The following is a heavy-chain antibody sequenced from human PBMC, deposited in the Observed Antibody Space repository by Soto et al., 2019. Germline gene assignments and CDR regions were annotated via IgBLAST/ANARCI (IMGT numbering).Heavy chain of an antibody. CDR3: ARRRRGRDGYNPVDY. Sequence: PGESLKISCKGSGYSFTSYWIGWVRQMPGKGLEWMGIIYPGDSDTRYSPSFQGQVTISADKSISTAYLQWSSLKASDTAMYYCARRRRGRDGYNPVDYWGQGTLVTVSS. CDR2: IYPGDSDT. J-gene: IGHJ4*02. V-gene: IGHV5-51*01. CDR1: GYSFTSYW. D-gene: IGHD5-12*01.